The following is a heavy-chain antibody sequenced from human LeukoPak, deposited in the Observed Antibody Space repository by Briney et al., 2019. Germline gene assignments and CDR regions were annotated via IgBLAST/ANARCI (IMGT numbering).Heavy chain of an antibody. CDR2: IYYSGST. V-gene: IGHV4-39*01. CDR3: ARHLMVRAPFDY. CDR1: GGSISSSSYD. J-gene: IGHJ4*02. Sequence: SETRSLTGTVSGGSISSSSYDWGWIRQPPGKGLEWIGSIYYSGSTYYHPSLKSRVTIYVDTSKNQLYLKLSSVPAADTAVYYCARHLMVRAPFDYWGQGTLVTVSS. D-gene: IGHD3-10*01.